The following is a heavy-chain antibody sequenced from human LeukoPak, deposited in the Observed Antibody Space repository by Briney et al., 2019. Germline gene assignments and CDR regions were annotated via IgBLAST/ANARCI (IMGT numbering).Heavy chain of an antibody. J-gene: IGHJ6*02. CDR3: ARGDWDYDSSGLDV. V-gene: IGHV3-21*01. D-gene: IGHD3-22*01. Sequence: GGSLRLSCAASGFTFSSYSMNWVRQAPGKGLEWVSSISSSSSYIYYADSVKGRFTISRDNAKNSLYLQMNSLRAEDTAVYYCARGDWDYDSSGLDVWGQGTTVTVSS. CDR2: ISSSSSYI. CDR1: GFTFSSYS.